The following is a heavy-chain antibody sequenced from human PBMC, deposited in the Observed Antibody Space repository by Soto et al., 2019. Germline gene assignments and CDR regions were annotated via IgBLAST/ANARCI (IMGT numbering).Heavy chain of an antibody. Sequence: GGSLRLSCAASGFTFSIYSMNWVRQAPGKGLEWVSSISTSSSYIYYADSVKGRFTISRDNAKNSLYLQMNGLRAEDTAVYYCARADVVTTLFTAFDIWGQGTMVTVSS. CDR3: ARADVVTTLFTAFDI. V-gene: IGHV3-21*01. CDR1: GFTFSIYS. CDR2: ISTSSSYI. D-gene: IGHD3-22*01. J-gene: IGHJ3*02.